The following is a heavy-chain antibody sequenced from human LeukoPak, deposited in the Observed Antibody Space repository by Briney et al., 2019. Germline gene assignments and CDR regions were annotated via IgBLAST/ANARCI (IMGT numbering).Heavy chain of an antibody. CDR3: AKVRSSGWYYFDY. V-gene: IGHV3-23*01. D-gene: IGHD6-19*01. J-gene: IGHJ4*02. CDR1: GFTFSSYA. Sequence: GGSLRLSCAASGFTFSSYAMSWVRQAPGKGLEWVSAISGSGGSTYYADSVRGRFTISRDNSKNTLYLQMNSLRAEDTAVYYCAKVRSSGWYYFDYWGQGTLVTVSS. CDR2: ISGSGGST.